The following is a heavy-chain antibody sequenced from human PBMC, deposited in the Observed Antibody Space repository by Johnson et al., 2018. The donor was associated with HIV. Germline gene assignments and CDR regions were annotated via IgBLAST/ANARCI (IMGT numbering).Heavy chain of an antibody. Sequence: QVQLVESGGGLVKPGGSLRLSCAASGFTFSDYYMSWIRQAPGKGLEWVSYISSSGSTIYYADSVQGRFPISRDNAKNSLYLQMNSLRAEDTAVYYCARASDSYCSADCYGDGFQISDQGTKVIVSS. CDR1: GFTFSDYY. CDR3: ARASDSYCSADCYGDGFQI. D-gene: IGHD2-21*02. V-gene: IGHV3-11*01. CDR2: ISSSGSTI. J-gene: IGHJ3*02.